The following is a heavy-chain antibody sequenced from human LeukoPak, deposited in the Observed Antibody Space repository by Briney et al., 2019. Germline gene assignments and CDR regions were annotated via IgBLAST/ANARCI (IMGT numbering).Heavy chain of an antibody. CDR3: ARGVVGATTVLEAFDI. V-gene: IGHV5-51*01. D-gene: IGHD1-26*01. CDR1: GYSFTSYW. J-gene: IGHJ3*02. CDR2: IYPGDSDT. Sequence: GESLKISCKGSGYSFTSYWIAWVRQMPGKGLEWMGIIYPGDSDTRYSPSFQGQVTISADKSISIAYLQWSSLKASDTAMYYCARGVVGATTVLEAFDIWGQGTMVTVSS.